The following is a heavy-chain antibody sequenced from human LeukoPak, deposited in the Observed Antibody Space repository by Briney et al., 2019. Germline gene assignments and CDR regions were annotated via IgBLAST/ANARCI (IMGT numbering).Heavy chain of an antibody. Sequence: GGSLRLSCAASGFTFSSYSMNWVRQAPGKGLEWVSSISSSSSYIYYADSVKGRFTISRDNARNSLYLQMNSLRAEDTAVYYCARVGVTAYPHLLDYWGQGTLVTVSS. CDR3: ARVGVTAYPHLLDY. CDR1: GFTFSSYS. J-gene: IGHJ4*02. D-gene: IGHD4-23*01. V-gene: IGHV3-21*01. CDR2: ISSSSSYI.